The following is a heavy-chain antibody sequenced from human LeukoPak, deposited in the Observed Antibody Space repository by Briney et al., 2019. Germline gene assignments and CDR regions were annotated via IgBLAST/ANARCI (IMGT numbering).Heavy chain of an antibody. CDR3: ARYVRDVDTVGTLGWFDP. CDR1: GFTFSSYV. CDR2: IVGSGGNT. D-gene: IGHD5-12*01. Sequence: HTGGSLRLSCAASGFTFSSYVMSWVRQAPGKGLEWVSAIVGSGGNTYYAESVKGRFTISRDNSKNTLYLQMNSLRAEDTALYYCARYVRDVDTVGTLGWFDPWGQGTLVTVSS. V-gene: IGHV3-23*01. J-gene: IGHJ5*02.